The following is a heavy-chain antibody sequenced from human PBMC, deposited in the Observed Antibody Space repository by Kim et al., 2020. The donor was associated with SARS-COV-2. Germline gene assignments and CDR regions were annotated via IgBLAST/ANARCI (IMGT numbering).Heavy chain of an antibody. Sequence: YAVPVKGRFTISRDDSKNTVYRQMNSLKTEDTAVYYCTTDYRDDYGANPSGGQGTLVTVSS. J-gene: IGHJ4*02. V-gene: IGHV3-15*01. CDR3: TTDYRDDYGANPS. D-gene: IGHD4-17*01.